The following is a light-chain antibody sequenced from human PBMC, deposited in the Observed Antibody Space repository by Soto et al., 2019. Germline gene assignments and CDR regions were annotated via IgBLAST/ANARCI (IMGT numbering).Light chain of an antibody. Sequence: EIVLTQSPGTLSSSPGERATLSCRASQSVSSSYLAWYQQKPGQAPRLLIYGASSRATGIPDRFSGSGSGTDFPLTISRLEPEDLAVYYCQQYGSSPLTFGGGTKV. V-gene: IGKV3-20*01. CDR3: QQYGSSPLT. J-gene: IGKJ4*01. CDR2: GAS. CDR1: QSVSSSY.